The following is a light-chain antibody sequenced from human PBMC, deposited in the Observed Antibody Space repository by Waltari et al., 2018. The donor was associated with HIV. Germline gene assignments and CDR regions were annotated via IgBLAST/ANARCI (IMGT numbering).Light chain of an antibody. CDR1: QSISSW. CDR3: QQYNSYSPTWT. J-gene: IGKJ1*01. V-gene: IGKV1-5*03. CDR2: KAS. Sequence: DIQMTQSPSTLSASVGDRVTITCRASQSISSWLAWYQQNPGKAPKLLIYKASSLESGVPSRFSGSGSGTEFTLTISSLQPDDFATYYCQQYNSYSPTWTFGQGTKVEIK.